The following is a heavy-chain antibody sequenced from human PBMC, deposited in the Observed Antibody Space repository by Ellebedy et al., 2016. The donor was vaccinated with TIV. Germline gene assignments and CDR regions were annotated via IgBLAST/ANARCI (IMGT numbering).Heavy chain of an antibody. CDR1: GFTFRSHE. D-gene: IGHD7-27*01. J-gene: IGHJ4*02. CDR2: ITFNGKTT. V-gene: IGHV3-48*03. Sequence: GESLKISCAASGFTFRSHELNWVRQAPGKGLEWVSYITFNGKTTHYADSVRGRFTISRDNAKNSLYLQMNSLRVEDTAVYYCARDVNWALDYWGQGVVVTVST. CDR3: ARDVNWALDY.